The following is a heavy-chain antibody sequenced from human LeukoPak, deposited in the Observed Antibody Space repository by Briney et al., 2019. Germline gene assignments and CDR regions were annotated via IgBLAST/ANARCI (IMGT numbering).Heavy chain of an antibody. CDR2: ISYDGSNK. J-gene: IGHJ4*02. Sequence: GGSLRLSCAASGFTFSSYGMHWVRQAPGKGLEWVAVISYDGSNKYYADSVKGRFTISRDNSKNTLYLQMNSLRAEDTAVYYCASPRGIQLWVFDYWGQGTLVTVSS. CDR1: GFTFSSYG. D-gene: IGHD5-18*01. CDR3: ASPRGIQLWVFDY. V-gene: IGHV3-30*03.